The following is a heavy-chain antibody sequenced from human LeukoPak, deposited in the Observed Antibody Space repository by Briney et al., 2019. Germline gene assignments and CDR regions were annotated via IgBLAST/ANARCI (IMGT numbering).Heavy chain of an antibody. J-gene: IGHJ4*02. Sequence: SETLSLTCAVYGGSFSGYYWSWIRQPPGKGLEWIGEINHSGSTNYNPSLKSRVTISVDTSKNQFSLKLSFVTAADTAVYYCARSYYDSSGYFSGDYWGQGTLVTVSS. CDR2: INHSGST. CDR3: ARSYYDSSGYFSGDY. V-gene: IGHV4-34*01. CDR1: GGSFSGYY. D-gene: IGHD3-22*01.